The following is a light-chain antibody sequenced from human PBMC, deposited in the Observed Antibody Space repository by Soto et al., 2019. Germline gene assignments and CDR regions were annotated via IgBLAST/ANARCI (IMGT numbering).Light chain of an antibody. CDR1: HSVSSSF. V-gene: IGKV3-20*01. CDR3: QHYGSSPLT. Sequence: ELVLTQSPGTLSLSPGERATLACRASHSVSSSFLAWYQQKPGQSPRLLIYVASSTATAIPDRFSVSVSGTDFNLSISRLEPEAVAVADCQHYGSSPLTFGGGTKVEIK. CDR2: VAS. J-gene: IGKJ4*01.